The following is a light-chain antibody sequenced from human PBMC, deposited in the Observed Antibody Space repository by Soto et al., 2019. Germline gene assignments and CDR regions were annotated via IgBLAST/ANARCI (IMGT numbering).Light chain of an antibody. V-gene: IGKV1-39*01. J-gene: IGKJ4*01. CDR1: QSISSY. Sequence: DIQMTQSPSSLSASVGDRVTITCRASQSISSYLHWYQQKPGKAPQLLIYAASSLQSGVPSRFSGSGSGTDFTLTISSLQPEDCATYYCQQSYSTPLNFGGGTKVEIK. CDR2: AAS. CDR3: QQSYSTPLN.